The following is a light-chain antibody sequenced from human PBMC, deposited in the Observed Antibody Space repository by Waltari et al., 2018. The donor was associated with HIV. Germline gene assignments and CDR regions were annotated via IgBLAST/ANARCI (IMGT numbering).Light chain of an antibody. J-gene: IGLJ2*01. CDR2: EVS. V-gene: IGLV2-23*02. CDR3: CSYAGSSTPV. Sequence: QSALTQPASVSGSPGQSITISCTGTSSDVGSYNLVSWYQQHPVKAPKLMIYEVSKRPSGVSNRFSGSKSGNTASLTISGLQAEDEADYYCCSYAGSSTPVFGGGTKLTVL. CDR1: SSDVGSYNL.